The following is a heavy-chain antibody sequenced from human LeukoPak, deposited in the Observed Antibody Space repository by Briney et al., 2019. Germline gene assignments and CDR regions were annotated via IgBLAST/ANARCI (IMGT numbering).Heavy chain of an antibody. Sequence: PGGSLRLSCAASGFTVSSNYMSWVRQAPGKGLEWVSVIYSGGSTYHADSVKGRSTISRDNAKNSLYLQMNSLRAEDTAVYYCARVTDGDYPDYWGQGTLVTVSS. V-gene: IGHV3-66*01. CDR2: IYSGGST. J-gene: IGHJ4*02. CDR3: ARVTDGDYPDY. CDR1: GFTVSSNY. D-gene: IGHD4-17*01.